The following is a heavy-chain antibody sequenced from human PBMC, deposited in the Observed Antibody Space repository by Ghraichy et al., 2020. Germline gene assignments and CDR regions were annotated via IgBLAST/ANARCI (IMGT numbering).Heavy chain of an antibody. Sequence: SETLSLTCAVYGGSFSGYYWSWIRQPPGKGLEWIGEINHSGSTNYNPSLKSRVTISVDTSKNQFSLKLSSVTAADTAVYYCARGPQPRLRWFRELSAFDYWGQGTLVTVSS. CDR3: ARGPQPRLRWFRELSAFDY. V-gene: IGHV4-34*01. CDR1: GGSFSGYY. J-gene: IGHJ4*02. D-gene: IGHD3-10*01. CDR2: INHSGST.